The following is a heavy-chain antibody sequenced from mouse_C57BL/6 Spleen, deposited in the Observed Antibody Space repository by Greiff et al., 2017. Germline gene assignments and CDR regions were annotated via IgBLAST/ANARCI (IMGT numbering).Heavy chain of an antibody. J-gene: IGHJ3*01. CDR2: ISYSGST. D-gene: IGHD2-4*01. V-gene: IGHV3-1*01. CDR1: GYSITSGYD. Sequence: EVKLQESGPGMVKPSQSLSLTCTVTGYSITSGYDWHWIRHFPGNKLEWMGYISYSGSTNYNPSLKSRISITHDTSKNHFFLKLNSVTTEDTATYYCARGGLRRGAWFAYWGQGTLVTVSA. CDR3: ARGGLRRGAWFAY.